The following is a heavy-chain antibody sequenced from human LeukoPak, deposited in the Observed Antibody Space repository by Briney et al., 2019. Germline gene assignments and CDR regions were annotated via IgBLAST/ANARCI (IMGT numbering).Heavy chain of an antibody. D-gene: IGHD5-12*01. J-gene: IGHJ3*02. V-gene: IGHV4-4*07. Sequence: SETLSLTCTVSGGSISSYYWSWIRQPAGKGLEWIGRIYTSGSTNYNPSPKSRVTMSVDTSKNQFSLKLSSVTAADTAVYYCARRRALRPDGAFDIWGQGTMVTVSS. CDR2: IYTSGST. CDR1: GGSISSYY. CDR3: ARRRALRPDGAFDI.